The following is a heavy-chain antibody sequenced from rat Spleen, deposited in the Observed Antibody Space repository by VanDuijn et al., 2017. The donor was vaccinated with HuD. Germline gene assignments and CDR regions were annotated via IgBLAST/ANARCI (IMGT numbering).Heavy chain of an antibody. Sequence: EVQLVESGGGLVQPGRSLKLSCAASGFTFSDYAMAWVRQAPKKGLEWVATIIYDGSSTYYRDSVKGRFTISRDNAKSTLYLQMDSLRSEDTATSYCARQVYYEGFDYWGQGVMVTVSS. V-gene: IGHV5-17*01. J-gene: IGHJ2*01. D-gene: IGHD1-6*01. CDR3: ARQVYYEGFDY. CDR2: IIYDGSST. CDR1: GFTFSDYA.